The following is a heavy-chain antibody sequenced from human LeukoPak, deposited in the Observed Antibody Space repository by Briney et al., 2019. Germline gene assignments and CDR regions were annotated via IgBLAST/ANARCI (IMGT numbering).Heavy chain of an antibody. Sequence: PQTLSLTSTLSGGSLSTYYWTSIPQPAGQGLEWIGRIYTSGSTNYNPSLKSRVTMSVDTSKNQFSLQLSAVTAADTAVYYRARLGGHAFDIWGEWTMVTASS. J-gene: IGHJ3*02. CDR1: GGSLSTYY. D-gene: IGHD7-27*01. CDR3: ARLGGHAFDI. V-gene: IGHV4-4*07. CDR2: IYTSGST.